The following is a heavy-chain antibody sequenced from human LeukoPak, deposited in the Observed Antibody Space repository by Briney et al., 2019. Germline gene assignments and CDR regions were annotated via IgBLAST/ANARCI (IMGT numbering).Heavy chain of an antibody. CDR1: GYTFTSYA. J-gene: IGHJ4*02. V-gene: IGHV7-4-1*02. CDR2: INTNTGNP. CDR3: ARESGYLLWFGEFVPGDSFDY. Sequence: ASVKVSCKASGYTFTSYAMNWVRQAPGQGLEWKGWINTNTGNPTYAQGFTGRFVFSLDTSVSTAYLQISSLKAEDTAVYYCARESGYLLWFGEFVPGDSFDYWGQGTLVTVSS. D-gene: IGHD3-10*01.